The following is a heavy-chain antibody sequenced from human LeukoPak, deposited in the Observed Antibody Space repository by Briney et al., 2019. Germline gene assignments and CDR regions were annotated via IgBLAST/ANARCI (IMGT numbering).Heavy chain of an antibody. J-gene: IGHJ4*02. V-gene: IGHV3-48*04. Sequence: GGSLRLSCAASRFTFNTYNMNWVRQAPGKGLEWVSYISSSSGTIYYADSVKDRFTISRDNAKNSLFLQMNSLRAEDTAVYYCARDRTFSSSWPQTFDYWGRGTPVTVSS. D-gene: IGHD6-13*01. CDR3: ARDRTFSSSWPQTFDY. CDR1: RFTFNTYN. CDR2: ISSSSGTI.